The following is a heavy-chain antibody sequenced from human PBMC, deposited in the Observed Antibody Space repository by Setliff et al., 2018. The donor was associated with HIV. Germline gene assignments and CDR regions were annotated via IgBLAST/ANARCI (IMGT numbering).Heavy chain of an antibody. CDR1: GVSVGSGDYY. V-gene: IGHV4-31*03. CDR3: ATRPRIAARPFDY. J-gene: IGHJ4*02. Sequence: LSLTCSVSGVSVGSGDYYWHWIRQHPEKALEWIGYIFHSGDTYYNPSLKSRISMSVDTAKNQFSLELTSLTAADTAVYYCATRPRIAARPFDYWGQGMLVTVSS. D-gene: IGHD6-6*01. CDR2: IFHSGDT.